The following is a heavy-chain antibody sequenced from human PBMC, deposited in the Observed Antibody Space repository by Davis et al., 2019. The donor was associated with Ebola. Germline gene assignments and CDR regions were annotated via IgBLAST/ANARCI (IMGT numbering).Heavy chain of an antibody. Sequence: GESLKISCAASGFTFSNFHIHWVRQTPGKGLVWVARIDPDGTGTNYADSVKGRFTVSRDNSKKTVYLQMNSLRAEDTAVYYCSKEGQTGTLKHWGQGTLVTVSS. CDR2: IDPDGTGT. CDR1: GFTFSNFH. V-gene: IGHV3-74*01. J-gene: IGHJ4*02. D-gene: IGHD1-1*01. CDR3: SKEGQTGTLKH.